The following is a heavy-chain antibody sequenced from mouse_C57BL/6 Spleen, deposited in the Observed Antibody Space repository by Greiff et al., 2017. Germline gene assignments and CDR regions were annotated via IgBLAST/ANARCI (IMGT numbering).Heavy chain of an antibody. CDR1: GYTFTSYW. CDR3: ARGYDYDGAAY. J-gene: IGHJ3*01. CDR2: IDPSDSYT. Sequence: QVQLQQPGAELVMPGASVKLSCKASGYTFTSYWMHWVKQRPGQGLEWIGEIDPSDSYTNYNQKFKGKSTLTVDKSSSTAYMQLSSLTSEDSAVYYCARGYDYDGAAYWGQGTLVTVSA. V-gene: IGHV1-69*01. D-gene: IGHD2-4*01.